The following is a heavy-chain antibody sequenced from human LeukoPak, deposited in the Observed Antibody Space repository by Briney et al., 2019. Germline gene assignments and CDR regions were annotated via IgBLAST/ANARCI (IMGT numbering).Heavy chain of an antibody. Sequence: WASVKVSCKASGYTFTSYGISWVRQAPGQGLEWMGWISAYNGNTKYAQKLQGRVTMTTDTSTSTAYMELRSLRSDDTAVYYCARGLEWLTRRHTWFDPWGQGTLVTVSS. CDR1: GYTFTSYG. CDR2: ISAYNGNT. V-gene: IGHV1-18*01. CDR3: ARGLEWLTRRHTWFDP. D-gene: IGHD3-3*01. J-gene: IGHJ5*02.